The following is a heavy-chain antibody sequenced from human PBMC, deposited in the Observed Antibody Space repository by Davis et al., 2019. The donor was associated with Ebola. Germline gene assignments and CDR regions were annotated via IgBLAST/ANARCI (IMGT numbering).Heavy chain of an antibody. V-gene: IGHV3-21*04. D-gene: IGHD2-15*01. Sequence: PGGSLRLSCAASGFTFSSYSMNWVRQAPGKGLEWVSSISSSSSYIYYADSVKGRFTISRDNAKNSLYLQMNSLRAEDTAVYYCARPFRVVYYFDYWGQGTLVTVSS. J-gene: IGHJ4*02. CDR3: ARPFRVVYYFDY. CDR1: GFTFSSYS. CDR2: ISSSSSYI.